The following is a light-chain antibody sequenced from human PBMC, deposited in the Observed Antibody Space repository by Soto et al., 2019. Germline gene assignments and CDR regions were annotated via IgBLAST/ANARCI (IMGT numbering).Light chain of an antibody. Sequence: EIVLTQSPATLSLSPGERATLSCRASQSVSTYLAWFQQKPGQAPRLLIYDASTRATGIPARFSGSGSGTDFTLTISMLEPEDFAIYYCQQYGSSPNTFGGGTKVDI. CDR3: QQYGSSPNT. V-gene: IGKV3-11*01. J-gene: IGKJ4*01. CDR2: DAS. CDR1: QSVSTY.